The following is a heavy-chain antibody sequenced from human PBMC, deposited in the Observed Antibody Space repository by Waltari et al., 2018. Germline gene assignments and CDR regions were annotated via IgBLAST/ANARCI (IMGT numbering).Heavy chain of an antibody. J-gene: IGHJ4*02. V-gene: IGHV3-30*02. D-gene: IGHD1-26*01. Sequence: QVQLVESGGGVVQPGGSLRLSCAASGFTFSSYGMHWVRQAPGKGLGWVAFIRYDGSNKYYADSVKGRFTISRDDSKSTLYLQMNSLRGEDTAVYYCAKVIGGSFTRLYYFDYWGQGTLVTVSS. CDR1: GFTFSSYG. CDR2: IRYDGSNK. CDR3: AKVIGGSFTRLYYFDY.